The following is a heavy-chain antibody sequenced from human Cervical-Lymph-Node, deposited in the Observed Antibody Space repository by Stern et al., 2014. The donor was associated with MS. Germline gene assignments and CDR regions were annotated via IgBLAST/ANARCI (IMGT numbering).Heavy chain of an antibody. V-gene: IGHV3-30*03. CDR3: GSCGYGRSPDT. CDR1: GFSFTSYA. CDR2: LSYDGGIT. J-gene: IGHJ4*02. D-gene: IGHD6-13*01. Sequence: QVQLVESGGGVVQPGRSLRLSCVASGFSFTSYAMHWVRQAPGKGLEWVAVLSYDGGITSYGDSVKGRFIISRDNSNNTVYLQMDSLRAEDTAVYSYGSCGYGRSPDTWGQGILVTVSS.